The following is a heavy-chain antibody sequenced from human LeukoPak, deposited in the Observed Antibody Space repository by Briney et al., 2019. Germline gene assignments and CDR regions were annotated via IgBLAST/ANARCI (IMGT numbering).Heavy chain of an antibody. CDR2: IWYDGSNK. V-gene: IGHV3-33*06. Sequence: PGRSLRLSCAASGFTFSSYGMHWGRQAPGKGLEWVAVIWYDGSNKYYADSVKGRSTISRDNSKNTLYLQMNSLRAEDTAVYYCAKDKWPTVTYYFDYWGQGTLVTVSS. CDR1: GFTFSSYG. CDR3: AKDKWPTVTYYFDY. J-gene: IGHJ4*02. D-gene: IGHD4-17*01.